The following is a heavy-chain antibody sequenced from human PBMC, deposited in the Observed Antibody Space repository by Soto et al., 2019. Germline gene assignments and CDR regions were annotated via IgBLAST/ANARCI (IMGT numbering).Heavy chain of an antibody. CDR3: ARAPTRYCSGGSCYARHFDY. V-gene: IGHV2-26*01. CDR2: IFSNDEK. J-gene: IGHJ4*02. Sequence: SGPTLVNPTAPLTLTCTVSGFSLSNARMGVSWIRQPPGKALEWLAHIFSNDEKSYSTSLKSRLTISKDTSKSQVVLTMTNMDPVDTATYYCARAPTRYCSGGSCYARHFDYWGQGTLVTVSS. CDR1: GFSLSNARMG. D-gene: IGHD2-15*01.